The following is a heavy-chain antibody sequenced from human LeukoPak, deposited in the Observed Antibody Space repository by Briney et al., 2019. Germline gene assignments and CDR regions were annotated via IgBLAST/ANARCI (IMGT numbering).Heavy chain of an antibody. CDR3: ARRRILTGFDY. Sequence: SETLSLTCAVYGGSFSGYYWSWIRQPPGKGLEWIGEINHSGSTNYNPSLKSRVTISVDTSKNQFSLKLSSVTAADTAVYYCARRRILTGFDYWGQGTLVTVSS. J-gene: IGHJ4*02. CDR1: GGSFSGYY. D-gene: IGHD3-9*01. V-gene: IGHV4-34*01. CDR2: INHSGST.